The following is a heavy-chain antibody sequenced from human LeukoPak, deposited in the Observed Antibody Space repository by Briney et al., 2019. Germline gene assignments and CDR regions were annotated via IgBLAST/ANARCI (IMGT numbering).Heavy chain of an antibody. CDR3: ARRVVVVPAAPTPGDNWFDP. Sequence: GASVKVSCKTSGYTFTSYYMHWVRQAPGHGLEWMGIINPSGGSTSYAQKFQGRVTMTRDTSTSTVYMELSSLRSEDTAVYYCARRVVVVPAAPTPGDNWFDPWGQGTLVTVSS. CDR1: GYTFTSYY. D-gene: IGHD2-2*01. V-gene: IGHV1-46*01. J-gene: IGHJ5*02. CDR2: INPSGGST.